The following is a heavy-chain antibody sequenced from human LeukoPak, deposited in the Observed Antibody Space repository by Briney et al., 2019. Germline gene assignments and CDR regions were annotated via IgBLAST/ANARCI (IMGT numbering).Heavy chain of an antibody. J-gene: IGHJ4*02. CDR2: ISAYNGNT. V-gene: IGHV1-18*01. D-gene: IGHD3-22*01. CDR3: AKATYYYDSSGPEFDY. Sequence: ASVKVSCKASGYTFTSYGISWVRQAPGQGLEWMGWISAYNGNTNYAQKLQGRVTMTTDTSTSTAYMELRSLRAEDTAVYYCAKATYYYDSSGPEFDYWGQGTLVTVSS. CDR1: GYTFTSYG.